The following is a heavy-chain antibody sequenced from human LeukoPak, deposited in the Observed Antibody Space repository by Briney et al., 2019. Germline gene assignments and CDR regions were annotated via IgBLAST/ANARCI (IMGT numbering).Heavy chain of an antibody. CDR1: GGTFSSYA. V-gene: IGHV1-69*04. CDR3: ARERPPMVRGVIRSGWFDP. Sequence: ASVKVSCKASGGTFSSYAISWVRQAPGQGLEWMGRIIPILGIANYAQKFQGRVTITADKSTSTAYMELSSLRSEDTAVYYCARERPPMVRGVIRSGWFDPWGQGTLVTVSS. D-gene: IGHD3-10*01. CDR2: IIPILGIA. J-gene: IGHJ5*02.